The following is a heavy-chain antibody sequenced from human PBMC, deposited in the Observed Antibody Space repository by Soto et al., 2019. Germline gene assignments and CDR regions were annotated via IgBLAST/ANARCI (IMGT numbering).Heavy chain of an antibody. D-gene: IGHD3-16*02. J-gene: IGHJ4*02. Sequence: QVQLVQSGAEVKKPGASVKVSCKASGYTFTSYGISWVRQAPGQGLEWMGWISAYNGNTNYAQKLQGRVTMTTDTSTSTAYRGLGSLRFTATAVFSWARRVNMITFGGVTVTHYFDSWGQGTLVTVSS. CDR3: ARRVNMITFGGVTVTHYFDS. CDR1: GYTFTSYG. V-gene: IGHV1-18*01. CDR2: ISAYNGNT.